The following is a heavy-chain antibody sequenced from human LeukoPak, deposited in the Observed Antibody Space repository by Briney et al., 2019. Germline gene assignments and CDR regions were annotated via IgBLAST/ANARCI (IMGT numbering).Heavy chain of an antibody. CDR3: AIHPYSSPSY. CDR1: GYTFTSYG. D-gene: IGHD6-13*01. CDR2: IIPIFGTA. J-gene: IGHJ4*02. Sequence: SVKVSCKASGYTFTSYGISWVRQAPGQGLEWMGGIIPIFGTANYAQKFQGRVTITADESTSTAYMELSSLRSEDTAVYYCAIHPYSSPSYWGQGTLVTVSS. V-gene: IGHV1-69*13.